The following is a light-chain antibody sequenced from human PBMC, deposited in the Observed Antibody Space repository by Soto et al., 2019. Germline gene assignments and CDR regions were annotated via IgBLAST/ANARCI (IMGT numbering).Light chain of an antibody. CDR3: SSYTSSSTRV. V-gene: IGLV2-14*03. CDR1: NNVVGAYDY. CDR2: EVS. J-gene: IGLJ1*01. Sequence: HSVLTQAASGSGSPGQSLTISRTGNNNVVGAYDYVSWYQQHPDKAPKLMIYEVSHRPSGVSNRFYGSKSVNTATLTISGLQAEDEADYYCSSYTSSSTRVFGTGTKVTVL.